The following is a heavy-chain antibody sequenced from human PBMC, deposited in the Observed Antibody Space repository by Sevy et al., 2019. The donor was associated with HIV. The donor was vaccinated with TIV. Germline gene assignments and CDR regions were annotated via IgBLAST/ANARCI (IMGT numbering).Heavy chain of an antibody. CDR1: GFTFSNAW. V-gene: IGHV3-15*01. D-gene: IGHD2-2*01. CDR3: TAIVVVPPEL. Sequence: GSLRLSCVASGFTFSNAWMSWVRQAPGKGLEWVGRIKSKTDGGTTDYAAPVKGRLTISRDDSKNTLYLQMNSLKTEDTAVYYCTAIVVVPPELWGQGTLVTVSS. CDR2: IKSKTDGGTT. J-gene: IGHJ4*02.